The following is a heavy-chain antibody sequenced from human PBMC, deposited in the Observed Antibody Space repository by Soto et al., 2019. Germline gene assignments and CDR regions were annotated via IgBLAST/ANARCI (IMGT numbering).Heavy chain of an antibody. J-gene: IGHJ5*02. CDR2: IYYSGTT. Sequence: KPSETLSLTCTVSGGSISSYYWSWIRQPPGKGLEWIGYIYYSGTTSYNPSLKSRVTISINTSKNQFSLKLSSVTAADTAVYYCAREDSRWFDPWGQGTMLTVSS. V-gene: IGHV4-59*01. CDR3: AREDSRWFDP. CDR1: GGSISSYY.